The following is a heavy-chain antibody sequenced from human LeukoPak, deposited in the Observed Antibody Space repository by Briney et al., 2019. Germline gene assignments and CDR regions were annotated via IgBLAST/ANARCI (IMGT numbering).Heavy chain of an antibody. J-gene: IGHJ3*02. CDR1: GGSISNSGYY. CDR3: ARSRIAAAGTRAFDI. CDR2: IYYTGNT. Sequence: SETLSLTCTVSGGSISNSGYYWGWIRQPPGKGLEWIGSIYYTGNTYYNPSLNSRVTISVDTSKNQFSLKLSSVTDADTAVYYCARSRIAAAGTRAFDIWGQGTMVTVSS. V-gene: IGHV4-39*01. D-gene: IGHD6-13*01.